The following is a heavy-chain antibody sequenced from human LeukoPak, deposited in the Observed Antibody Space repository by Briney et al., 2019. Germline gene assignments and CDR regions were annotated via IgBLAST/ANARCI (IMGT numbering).Heavy chain of an antibody. V-gene: IGHV4-31*03. D-gene: IGHD2-15*01. Sequence: SQTLSLTCTVSGGSISSGGYHWNWIRLHPQKGLEWIGYIYYSGSTSYNPSLKSRVTISVDTSKNQFSLKLSSVTAADTAVYYCARDGREGDLDFDYWGQGTLVTVSS. CDR3: ARDGREGDLDFDY. J-gene: IGHJ4*02. CDR1: GGSISSGGYH. CDR2: IYYSGST.